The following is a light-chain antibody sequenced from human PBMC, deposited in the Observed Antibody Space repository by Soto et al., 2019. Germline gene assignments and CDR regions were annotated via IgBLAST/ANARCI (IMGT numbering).Light chain of an antibody. V-gene: IGKV3-11*01. Sequence: EIVLTQSPATLSLSPGESATLSCRASQNVSSYLAWYQQKPGQAPRLLIYDASNRAIGIPARFSGSGSGTDFTLTISSLQPEDFAVYFCQQRSNWPRLTFGGGTKVEI. J-gene: IGKJ4*01. CDR2: DAS. CDR3: QQRSNWPRLT. CDR1: QNVSSY.